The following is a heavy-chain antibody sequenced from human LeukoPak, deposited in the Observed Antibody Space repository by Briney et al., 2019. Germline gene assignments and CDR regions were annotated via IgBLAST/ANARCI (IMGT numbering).Heavy chain of an antibody. Sequence: GGSLRLSCAASGFTFSSYAMSWVRQAPGKGLEWVSAISGSGGSTYYADSVKGRFTISRDNSKNTLYLQMNSLRAEDTALYYCARGYDFWSGSEYFQHWGQGTLVTVSS. V-gene: IGHV3-23*01. J-gene: IGHJ1*01. CDR2: ISGSGGST. CDR1: GFTFSSYA. CDR3: ARGYDFWSGSEYFQH. D-gene: IGHD3-3*01.